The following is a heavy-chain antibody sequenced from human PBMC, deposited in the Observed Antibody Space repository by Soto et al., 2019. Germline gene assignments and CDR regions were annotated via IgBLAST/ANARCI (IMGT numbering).Heavy chain of an antibody. Sequence: QVQLVQSGAEVKKPGSSVNVSCKASGGTFKTYVITWVRQAPGQGLEWMGGIIPLFGTTTYAPKFQGRVTISADKSTNTVYMEMSSLRSDDTAVYYCARDHVAIKTEAVRSGWFDAWGQRTQGTVSS. CDR2: IIPLFGTT. V-gene: IGHV1-69*06. D-gene: IGHD2-21*01. CDR3: ARDHVAIKTEAVRSGWFDA. CDR1: GGTFKTYV. J-gene: IGHJ5*02.